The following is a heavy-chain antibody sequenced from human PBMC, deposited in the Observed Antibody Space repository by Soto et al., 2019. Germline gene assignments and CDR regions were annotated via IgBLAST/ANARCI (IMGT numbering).Heavy chain of an antibody. D-gene: IGHD6-19*01. Sequence: PSETLSLTCTVSGGSISSGGYYWSWIRQHPGKGLEWIGYIYYSGSTYYNPSLKSRVNISVDTSKNQFSLKLSSVTAADTAVYYCARDGAGYSRGTTEGHDWFDPWGQGTLVTVSS. J-gene: IGHJ5*02. V-gene: IGHV4-31*03. CDR2: IYYSGST. CDR3: ARDGAGYSRGTTEGHDWFDP. CDR1: GGSISSGGYY.